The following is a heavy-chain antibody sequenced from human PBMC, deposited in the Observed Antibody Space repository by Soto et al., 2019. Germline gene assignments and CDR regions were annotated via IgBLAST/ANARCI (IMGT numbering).Heavy chain of an antibody. CDR3: ARAYVYSSSLYGAFEI. J-gene: IGHJ3*02. CDR2: IYYSGST. CDR1: GGSISSGDYY. Sequence: SETLSLTCTVSGGSISSGDYYWSWTRQPPGKGLEWIGYIYYSGSTYYNPSLKSRVTLSVDTSKNQFSLKLSFVTAADMVVFYCARAYVYSSSLYGAFEIWGQGRMVTVSS. D-gene: IGHD6-13*01. V-gene: IGHV4-30-4*02.